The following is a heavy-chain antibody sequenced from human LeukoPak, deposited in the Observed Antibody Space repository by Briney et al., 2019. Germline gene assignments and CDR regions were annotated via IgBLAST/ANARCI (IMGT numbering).Heavy chain of an antibody. V-gene: IGHV4/OR15-8*02. CDR3: ATSRDGYNKFDF. CDR1: GGSISSSNW. J-gene: IGHJ4*02. Sequence: NPSETLSLTCVVSGGSISSSNWWSWVRQPPGKGLEWIGEIYHNGNTNDNPSLKRRVTMSVDKSKNQLSLKVRSVTAADTAVYYCATSRDGYNKFDFWGQGTLVTVSS. D-gene: IGHD5-24*01. CDR2: IYHNGNT.